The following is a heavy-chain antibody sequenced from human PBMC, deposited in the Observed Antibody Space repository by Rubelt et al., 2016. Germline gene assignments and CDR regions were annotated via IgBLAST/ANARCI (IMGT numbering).Heavy chain of an antibody. V-gene: IGHV1-3*01. J-gene: IGHJ4*02. CDR3: ARYYYDSSGYVYFDY. CDR1: GYTFTSYA. Sequence: QVQLVQSGAEVKKPGASVKVSCKASGYTFTSYAMHWVRQASGQRLEWMGWINAGNGNTKYSQKFKGGVTIPRDTSASTAYMELGSLRSEDTAVYYCARYYYDSSGYVYFDYWGQGTLVTVSS. D-gene: IGHD3-22*01. CDR2: INAGNGNT.